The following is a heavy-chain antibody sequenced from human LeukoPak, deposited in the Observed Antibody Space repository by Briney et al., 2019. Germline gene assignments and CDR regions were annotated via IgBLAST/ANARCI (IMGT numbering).Heavy chain of an antibody. Sequence: PSETLSLTCTVSGGSISSYYWSWIRQPPGKGLEWIGEINHSGSTNYNPSLKSRVTISVDTSKNQFSLKLSSVTAADTAVYYCARGLVVVPAAIRIGGFDYWGQGTLVTVSS. CDR1: GGSISSYY. D-gene: IGHD2-2*01. CDR3: ARGLVVVPAAIRIGGFDY. V-gene: IGHV4-34*01. CDR2: INHSGST. J-gene: IGHJ4*02.